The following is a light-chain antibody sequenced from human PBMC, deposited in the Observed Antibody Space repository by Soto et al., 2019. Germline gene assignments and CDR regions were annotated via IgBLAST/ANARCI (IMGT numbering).Light chain of an antibody. CDR3: QQYNFWPPLT. Sequence: ERVMTQSPAALSVSLGERATLSCRASQSVDNKLAWYQFKPGQAPRLLIYGASTRATGVPTRFSGSGSGTEFTLTIGSLQSEDSGIYYCQQYNFWPPLTFGGGTKVEIK. CDR2: GAS. J-gene: IGKJ4*01. V-gene: IGKV3-15*01. CDR1: QSVDNK.